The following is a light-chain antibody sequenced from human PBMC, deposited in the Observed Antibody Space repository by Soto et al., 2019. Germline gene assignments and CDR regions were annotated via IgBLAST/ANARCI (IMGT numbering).Light chain of an antibody. J-gene: IGLJ1*01. V-gene: IGLV2-14*01. Sequence: QSVLTQPASVSGSPGQSITISCTGTISDVGGYNYVSWYQQHPGKAPKLMIFEVRNRPSGVSNRFSGSKSANTASLTISGLQAEDEADYYCSSYTSNSTLDVFGTGTKVTVL. CDR2: EVR. CDR1: ISDVGGYNY. CDR3: SSYTSNSTLDV.